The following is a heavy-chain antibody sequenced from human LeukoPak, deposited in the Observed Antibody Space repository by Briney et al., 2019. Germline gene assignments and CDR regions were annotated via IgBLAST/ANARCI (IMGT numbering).Heavy chain of an antibody. CDR2: IYHSGST. Sequence: PSETLSLTCAVSGGSISSGGYSWSWIRQPPGKGLEWIGYIYHSGSTYYNPSLKSRVTISVDRSKNQFSLKLSSVTAADTAVYYCARDSRAERLWNWFDPWGQGTLVTVSS. CDR3: ARDSRAERLWNWFDP. D-gene: IGHD1-1*01. CDR1: GGSISSGGYS. V-gene: IGHV4-30-2*01. J-gene: IGHJ5*02.